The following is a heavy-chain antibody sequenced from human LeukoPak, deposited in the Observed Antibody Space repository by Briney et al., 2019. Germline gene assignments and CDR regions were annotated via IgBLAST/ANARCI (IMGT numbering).Heavy chain of an antibody. CDR1: GLTFSTSG. D-gene: IGHD1-14*01. CDR3: ATETNGRHYDY. J-gene: IGHJ4*02. Sequence: GGFLRLSCTASGLTFSTSGFNWVRQAPGKGLEWVASIGPTGSDRYHADSIRGRFTISRDNANDFLYLQMNSLRAEDTAVYYCATETNGRHYDYWGQGTLLTVSS. CDR2: IGPTGSDR. V-gene: IGHV3-21*06.